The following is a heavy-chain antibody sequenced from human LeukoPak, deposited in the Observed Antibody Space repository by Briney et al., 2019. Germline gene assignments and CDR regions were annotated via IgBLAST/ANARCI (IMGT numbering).Heavy chain of an antibody. J-gene: IGHJ5*02. CDR2: LYSGGLT. Sequence: GGSLRLSCAASGFTVSSNYMTWVRQAPGKGLEWVSVLYSGGLTYYADSVEGSFTISRDNSKNTLYLQMNSLRAEDTAVYYCARGYSSVDLWGQGTLVTVSS. D-gene: IGHD6-25*01. CDR3: ARGYSSVDL. CDR1: GFTVSSNY. V-gene: IGHV3-66*01.